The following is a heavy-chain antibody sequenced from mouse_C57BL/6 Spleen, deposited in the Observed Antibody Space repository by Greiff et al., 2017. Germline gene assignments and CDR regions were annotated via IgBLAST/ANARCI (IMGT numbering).Heavy chain of an antibody. V-gene: IGHV1-15*01. CDR1: GYTFTDYE. CDR3: TRGGYYGSSPYAMDY. CDR2: IDPETGGT. Sequence: QVQLQQSGAELVRPGASVTLSCKASGYTFTDYEMHWVKQTPVHGLEWIGAIDPETGGTAYNQKFKGKAILTADKSSSTAYMGLRSLTSEDSAVYYGTRGGYYGSSPYAMDYWGQGTSVTVSS. D-gene: IGHD1-1*01. J-gene: IGHJ4*01.